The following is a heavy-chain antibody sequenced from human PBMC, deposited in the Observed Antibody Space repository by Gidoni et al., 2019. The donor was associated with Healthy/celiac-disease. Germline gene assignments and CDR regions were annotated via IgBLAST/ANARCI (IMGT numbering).Heavy chain of an antibody. CDR2: IRRKANSYAT. Sequence: EVQLVESGGGLVQPGGSLKLSCAASGFTFSGSAMHWVRQASGKGLEWVGRIRRKANSYATAYAASVKGRFTISRDDSKNTAYLQMNSLKTEDTAVYYCTSIVGATFDYWGQGTLVTVSS. D-gene: IGHD1-26*01. CDR3: TSIVGATFDY. J-gene: IGHJ4*02. CDR1: GFTFSGSA. V-gene: IGHV3-73*02.